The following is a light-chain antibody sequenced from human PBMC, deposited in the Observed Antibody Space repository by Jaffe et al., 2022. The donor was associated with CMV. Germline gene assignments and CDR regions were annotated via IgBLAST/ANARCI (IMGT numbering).Light chain of an antibody. CDR3: AVWDVTLSGSWV. CDR2: RNN. J-gene: IGLJ3*02. CDR1: VSNIGSEF. V-gene: IGLV1-47*01. Sequence: QSVLIQPPSASGTPGQTVTISCSGSVSNIGSEFVYWYQHVPGAAPKLLIYRNNQRPSGVPDRFSGSRSGTSASLAISGLRSEDEADYFCAVWDVTLSGSWVFGGGTKLTVL.